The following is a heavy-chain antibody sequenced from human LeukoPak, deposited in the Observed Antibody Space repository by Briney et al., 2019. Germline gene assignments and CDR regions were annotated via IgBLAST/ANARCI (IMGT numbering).Heavy chain of an antibody. J-gene: IGHJ4*02. CDR3: ARAMYYYDPYFDY. D-gene: IGHD3-22*01. CDR1: GYTFTRYD. V-gene: IGHV1-2*04. Sequence: ASVKVSCKASGYTFTRYDINWVRQATGQGLEWMGWINPNSGGTNYAQKFQGWVTMTRDTSISTAYMELSRLRSDDTAVYYCARAMYYYDPYFDYWGQGTLVTVSS. CDR2: INPNSGGT.